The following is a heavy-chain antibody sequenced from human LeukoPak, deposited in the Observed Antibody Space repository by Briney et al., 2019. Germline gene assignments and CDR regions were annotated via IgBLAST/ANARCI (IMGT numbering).Heavy chain of an antibody. J-gene: IGHJ4*02. D-gene: IGHD5-18*01. CDR1: GFTFSSYA. CDR2: IYSGGST. Sequence: AGGSLRLSCAASGFTFSSYAMSWVRQAPGKGLEWLSVIYSGGSTSYADSVKGRFAISRDDSKNTLYLQMSSLRAEDTAVYYCAGGTGGYSYGYYYWGQGTLVTVSS. V-gene: IGHV3-53*01. CDR3: AGGTGGYSYGYYY.